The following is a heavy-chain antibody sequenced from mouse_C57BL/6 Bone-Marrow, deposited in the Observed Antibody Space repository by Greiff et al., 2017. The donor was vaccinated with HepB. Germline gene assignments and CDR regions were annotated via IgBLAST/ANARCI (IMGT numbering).Heavy chain of an antibody. D-gene: IGHD1-1*01. Sequence: QVQLQQSGAELVRPGASVKLSCKASGYTFTDYYLNWVKQRPGQGLEWIARIYPGSGNTYYNEKFKGKATLTAEKSSSTAYMQLSSLTSEDSAVYFCASPTVVEYFDVWGTGTTVTVSS. CDR1: GYTFTDYY. CDR3: ASPTVVEYFDV. J-gene: IGHJ1*03. CDR2: IYPGSGNT. V-gene: IGHV1-76*01.